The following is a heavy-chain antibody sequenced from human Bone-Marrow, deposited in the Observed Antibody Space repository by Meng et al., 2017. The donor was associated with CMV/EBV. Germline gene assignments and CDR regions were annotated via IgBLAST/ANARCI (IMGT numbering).Heavy chain of an antibody. CDR3: AIHSNHTMLNWFDP. Sequence: TLSLTCALSGDSVSSNSAAWNWIRQSPSRGLEWLGRTYYRSKWYNDYAVSVKSRITINPDTSKNQFSLQLNSVTPEDTAVYYCAIHSNHTMLNWFDPWGQGTLVTVSS. J-gene: IGHJ5*02. CDR1: GDSVSSNSAA. D-gene: IGHD4-11*01. V-gene: IGHV6-1*01. CDR2: TYYRSKWYN.